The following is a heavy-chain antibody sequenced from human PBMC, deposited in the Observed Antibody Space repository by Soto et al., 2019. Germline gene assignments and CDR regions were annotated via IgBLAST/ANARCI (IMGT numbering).Heavy chain of an antibody. CDR3: ARVAAAGTNYYYYYGMDV. Sequence: GGSLRLSCAASGFTFSSYGMHWVRQAPGKGLEWVAVIWYDGSNKYYADSVKGRFTISRDNSKNTLYLQMNSLRAEDTAVYYCARVAAAGTNYYYYYGMDVWGHGTTVTVSS. V-gene: IGHV3-33*01. D-gene: IGHD6-13*01. CDR2: IWYDGSNK. J-gene: IGHJ6*02. CDR1: GFTFSSYG.